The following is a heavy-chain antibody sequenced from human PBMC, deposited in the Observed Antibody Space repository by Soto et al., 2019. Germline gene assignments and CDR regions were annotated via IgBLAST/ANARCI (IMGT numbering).Heavy chain of an antibody. J-gene: IGHJ4*02. CDR1: GGSISSGGYY. Sequence: SETLSLTCTVSGGSISSGGYYWSWIRQHPGKGLEWIGYIYYSGSTYYNPSLKSRVTISVDTSKNQFSLKLSSVTAADTAVYYCARGKKEPRTFDYWGQGTLVTVSS. D-gene: IGHD1-26*01. V-gene: IGHV4-31*03. CDR3: ARGKKEPRTFDY. CDR2: IYYSGST.